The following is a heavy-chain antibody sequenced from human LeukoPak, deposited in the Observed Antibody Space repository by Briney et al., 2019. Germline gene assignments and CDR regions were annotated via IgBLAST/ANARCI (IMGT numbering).Heavy chain of an antibody. D-gene: IGHD3-3*01. CDR3: ARVYDFWSQGVFDP. Sequence: PGGSLRLSCAASGFTFSSYSMNWVRQAPGKGLEWVSPISSSSSYIYYADSVKGRFTISRDNAKNSLYLQMNSLRAEDTAVYYCARVYDFWSQGVFDPWGQGTLVTVSS. V-gene: IGHV3-21*01. CDR2: ISSSSSYI. J-gene: IGHJ5*02. CDR1: GFTFSSYS.